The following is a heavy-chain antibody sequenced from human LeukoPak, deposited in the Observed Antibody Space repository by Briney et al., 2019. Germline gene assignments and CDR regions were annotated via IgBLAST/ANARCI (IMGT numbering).Heavy chain of an antibody. V-gene: IGHV4-59*02. D-gene: IGHD4-17*01. CDR1: GGSVSSYD. CDR2: IYYSGST. Sequence: PSDTLSLTCTVSGGSVSSYDWSWIRQPPGKGLEWIGYIYYSGSTNYNPSLKSRLTISVDTSKNQFSLKLSSVTAADTAVYYCASLTVTSDAFDIWGQGTMVTVSS. CDR3: ASLTVTSDAFDI. J-gene: IGHJ3*02.